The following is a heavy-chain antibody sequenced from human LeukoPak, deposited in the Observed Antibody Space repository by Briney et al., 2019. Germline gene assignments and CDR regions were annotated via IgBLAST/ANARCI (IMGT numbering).Heavy chain of an antibody. CDR2: IYHSGST. J-gene: IGHJ4*02. CDR1: GGSISSGGYY. D-gene: IGHD3-10*01. V-gene: IGHV4-30-2*01. Sequence: PSQTLSLTCTVSGGSISSGGYYWSWIRQPPGKGLEWIEYIYHSGSTYYNPSLKSRVTISVDRSKNQFSLKLSSVTAADTAVYYCASRMVRGVTLDYWGQGTLVTVSS. CDR3: ASRMVRGVTLDY.